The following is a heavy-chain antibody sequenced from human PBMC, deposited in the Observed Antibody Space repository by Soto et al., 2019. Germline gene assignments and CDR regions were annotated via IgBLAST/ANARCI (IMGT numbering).Heavy chain of an antibody. J-gene: IGHJ4*02. CDR1: GFTFSDYY. CDR2: ISASETMT. V-gene: IGHV3-11*01. D-gene: IGHD2-2*01. CDR3: AKSRGFCSSASCWGVIFAS. Sequence: QVQLVESGGGLVKPGGSLRLSCAASGFTFSDYYMNWIRQAPGKGLEWLAYISASETMTYYADSVTGRFTISRDNAKNQLYLQMNSLRAEDTAVYYCAKSRGFCSSASCWGVIFASWGQGTVVTVSS.